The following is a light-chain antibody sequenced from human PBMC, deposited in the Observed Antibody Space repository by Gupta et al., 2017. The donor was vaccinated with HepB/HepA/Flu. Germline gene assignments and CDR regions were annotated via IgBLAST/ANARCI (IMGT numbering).Light chain of an antibody. Sequence: QVVVPPEPSLTVSPGGPVTLTCGSNSGPVTSGHSPYWFQQKPGQAPRTLIDDTTKKHAGTRARFSGSSCGGKAALVLTGAQPDDEDEYQCFRAHGAVRVFGGGTRLTVL. CDR2: DTT. CDR1: SGPVTSGHS. V-gene: IGLV7-46*01. J-gene: IGLJ2*01. CDR3: FRAHGAVRV.